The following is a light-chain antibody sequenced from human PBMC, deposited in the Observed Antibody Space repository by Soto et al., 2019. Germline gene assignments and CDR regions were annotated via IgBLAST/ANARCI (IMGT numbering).Light chain of an antibody. V-gene: IGLV1-47*02. CDR3: SANDDSLGGPV. CDR2: SND. CDR1: NSNVETNY. Sequence: QSVLTQPPSASGTPGQRVTISCSGSNSNVETNYVYWYQQVAGTAPKLLIYSNDQRPSGVPDRFFASKSGTSASLDISGLRSEDEADYYCSANDDSLGGPVFGGGTKLTV. J-gene: IGLJ2*01.